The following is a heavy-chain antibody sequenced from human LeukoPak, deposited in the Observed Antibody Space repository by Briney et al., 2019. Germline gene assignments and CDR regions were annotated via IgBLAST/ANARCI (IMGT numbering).Heavy chain of an antibody. D-gene: IGHD3-10*01. CDR1: GYTFTSYS. J-gene: IGHJ6*02. Sequence: ASVKVSCKASGYTFTSYSISWVRQAPGQGLEWMGWITVHNENTDYAHEVLGRVTMTTDTSTSTAYMELRSLRSDDTAVYFCARSLGESLYYGMGFWGQGTTVTVSS. CDR3: ARSLGESLYYGMGF. CDR2: ITVHNENT. V-gene: IGHV1-18*01.